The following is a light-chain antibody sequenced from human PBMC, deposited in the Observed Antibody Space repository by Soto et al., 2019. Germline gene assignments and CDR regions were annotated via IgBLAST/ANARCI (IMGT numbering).Light chain of an antibody. CDR3: HQYDNAPFT. CDR1: PSLSSNY. V-gene: IGKV3-20*01. J-gene: IGKJ3*01. Sequence: EIVLTQSPGTLSLSPGERATLSCRASPSLSSNYLAWYQQRPGQSPRLLVYGASSRATGIPDRFSGSGFGTDFALTISRLEPEDSAVYYCHQYDNAPFTFGPGTRVGIK. CDR2: GAS.